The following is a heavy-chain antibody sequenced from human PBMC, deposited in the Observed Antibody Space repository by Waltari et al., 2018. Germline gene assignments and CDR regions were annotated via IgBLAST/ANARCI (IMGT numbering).Heavy chain of an antibody. V-gene: IGHV1-69*10. CDR1: GGTFSSYA. CDR2: IIPILGIA. Sequence: QVQLVQSGAEVKKPGSSVKVSCKASGGTFSSYAISWVRQAPGPGLEWMGGIIPILGIANYAQKFQGRVTITADKSTSTAYMELSSLRSEDTAVYYCASTGYCSGGSCRTTFDYWGQGTLVTVSS. D-gene: IGHD2-15*01. CDR3: ASTGYCSGGSCRTTFDY. J-gene: IGHJ4*02.